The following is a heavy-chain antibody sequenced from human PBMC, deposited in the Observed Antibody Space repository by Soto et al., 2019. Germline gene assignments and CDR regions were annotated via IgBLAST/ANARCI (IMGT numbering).Heavy chain of an antibody. V-gene: IGHV3-7*01. CDR1: GFTFSTYW. Sequence: EVQMVESGGGLVQPGGSLRLSCAASGFTFSTYWMYWVRQAPGKGLEWVANIKGDGSEKNYVDSVKGRFTXSRDXAKNSLYLQMXSLRVEDTAVYYCASSLLRGQGTLVTVSS. CDR2: IKGDGSEK. CDR3: ASSLL. J-gene: IGHJ4*02.